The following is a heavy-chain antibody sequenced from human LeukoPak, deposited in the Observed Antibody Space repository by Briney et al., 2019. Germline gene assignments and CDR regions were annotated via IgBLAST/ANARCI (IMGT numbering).Heavy chain of an antibody. D-gene: IGHD1-26*01. CDR1: GFTFSDHA. Sequence: GGSLRLSCAASGFTFSDHAMSWVRQAPGKGLEWVASIKQDESEKYYVDSVKGRFTTSRDNAKSSLYLQMNALRGEDTAVYYCARLVGDVTTWDCWGQGTLVTVSS. CDR3: ARLVGDVTTWDC. CDR2: IKQDESEK. J-gene: IGHJ4*02. V-gene: IGHV3-7*03.